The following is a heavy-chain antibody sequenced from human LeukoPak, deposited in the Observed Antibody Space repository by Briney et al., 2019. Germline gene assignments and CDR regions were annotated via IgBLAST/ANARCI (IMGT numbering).Heavy chain of an antibody. CDR3: AKDLYDFWSGYYSIVAGALGAFDI. Sequence: GGSLRLSCAASGFTFSSYAMSWVRQAPGKGLEWVSAISGSGGSTYYADSVKGRFTISRDNSKNTLYLQMSSLRAEDTAVYYCAKDLYDFWSGYYSIVAGALGAFDIWGQGTMVTVSS. J-gene: IGHJ3*02. CDR1: GFTFSSYA. CDR2: ISGSGGST. V-gene: IGHV3-23*01. D-gene: IGHD3-3*01.